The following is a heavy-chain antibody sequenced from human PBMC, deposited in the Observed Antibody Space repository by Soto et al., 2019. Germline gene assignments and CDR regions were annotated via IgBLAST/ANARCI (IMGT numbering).Heavy chain of an antibody. D-gene: IGHD6-19*01. CDR1: GFTFSSYA. CDR2: ISGSGGST. Sequence: EVQLLESGGGLVQPGGSLRLSCAASGFTFSSYAMSWVRQAPGKGLEWVSAISGSGGSTYYADSVKGRFTISRDNSKNTLYLLMNSLRAEDKAVYYFAKGAGYSSGWYGAGEFDPWGQGTLVTVSS. CDR3: AKGAGYSSGWYGAGEFDP. V-gene: IGHV3-23*01. J-gene: IGHJ5*02.